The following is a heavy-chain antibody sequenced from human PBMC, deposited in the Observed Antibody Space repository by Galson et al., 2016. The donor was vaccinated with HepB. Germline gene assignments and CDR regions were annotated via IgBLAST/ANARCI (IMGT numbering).Heavy chain of an antibody. J-gene: IGHJ3*02. Sequence: SVKVSCKASGYSFTTYDFNWVRQAPGQGLEWMGWMNPTSGQTGYARKFQGRITLTRDTSTSTVHMELSSLRSEDTAVYYCARDIWFGDLRVCAFDTWGQGTMVTVSS. CDR1: GYSFTTYD. CDR3: ARDIWFGDLRVCAFDT. V-gene: IGHV1-8*01. D-gene: IGHD3-10*01. CDR2: MNPTSGQT.